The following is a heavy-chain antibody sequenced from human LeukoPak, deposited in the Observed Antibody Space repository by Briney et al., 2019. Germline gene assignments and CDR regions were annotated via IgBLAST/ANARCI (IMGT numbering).Heavy chain of an antibody. J-gene: IGHJ4*02. Sequence: ASVKVSCKASGYTFTSYYMHWVRPAPGQGLEWMGIINPSGGSTSYAQKFQGRATMTTDTSTRTVYIELSSLRSEDTAVYYCARDALKRDGSQPADYWGQGTLVTVSS. CDR3: ARDALKRDGSQPADY. CDR2: INPSGGST. V-gene: IGHV1-46*01. D-gene: IGHD5-24*01. CDR1: GYTFTSYY.